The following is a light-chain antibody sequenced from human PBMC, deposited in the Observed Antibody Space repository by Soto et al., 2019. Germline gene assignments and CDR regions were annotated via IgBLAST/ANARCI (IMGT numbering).Light chain of an antibody. CDR2: EVR. CDR3: SSYTSSSTLYV. Sequence: QSALTQPASVSGSPGQSITISCTGNSSAVGGYNYVSWYQQHPGKAPKRMIYEVRNRPSGVSNRFSGSKSGNTASLTISGLQAEDEADYYCSSYTSSSTLYVFGTGTKLTVL. V-gene: IGLV2-14*01. J-gene: IGLJ1*01. CDR1: SSAVGGYNY.